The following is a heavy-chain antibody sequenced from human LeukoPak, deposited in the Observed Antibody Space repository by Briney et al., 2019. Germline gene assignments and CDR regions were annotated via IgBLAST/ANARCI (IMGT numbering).Heavy chain of an antibody. CDR1: GFDFSDVW. J-gene: IGHJ4*02. V-gene: IGHV3-15*01. Sequence: GGSLRLSCEASGFDFSDVWMNWVRQAPGKGLEWIGRIKTKTDGRATEYAAPAKGRFTISGDDSKSTVYLHMNSLKTEDTALYYCVTRITSTGDYWGQGTLVTVSS. CDR3: VTRITSTGDY. D-gene: IGHD3-16*01. CDR2: IKTKTDGRAT.